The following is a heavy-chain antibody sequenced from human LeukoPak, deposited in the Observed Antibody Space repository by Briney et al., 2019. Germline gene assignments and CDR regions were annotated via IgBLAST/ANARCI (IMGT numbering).Heavy chain of an antibody. V-gene: IGHV3-49*04. CDR2: IRSKAYGGTT. CDR1: GFTFGDYA. Sequence: GGSLRLSCTASGFTFGDYAMSWVRQAPGKGLEWVGFIRSKAYGGTTEYAASVKGRFTISRDDSKSIAYLQMNSLKTEDTAVYYCTRSGSMLPDYWGQGTLVTVSS. D-gene: IGHD2/OR15-2a*01. J-gene: IGHJ4*02. CDR3: TRSGSMLPDY.